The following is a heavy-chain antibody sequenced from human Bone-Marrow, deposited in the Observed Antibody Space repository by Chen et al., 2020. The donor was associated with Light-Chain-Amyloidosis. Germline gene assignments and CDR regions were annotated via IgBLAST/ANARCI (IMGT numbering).Heavy chain of an antibody. CDR1: GYTFPNYW. CDR2: IYPDGSDA. D-gene: IGHD5-12*01. CDR3: AIRRDGYNFDY. V-gene: IGHV5-51*01. J-gene: IGHJ4*02. Sequence: EVQLEQSGPEVKKPGEYLKISCKGSGYTFPNYWIGWVLQMTVKGLECMGVIYPDGSDARYSPSFVGQVTISADKSITTAYLQWRRLKASDTAMYYCAIRRDGYNFDYWGQGTLVTVSS.